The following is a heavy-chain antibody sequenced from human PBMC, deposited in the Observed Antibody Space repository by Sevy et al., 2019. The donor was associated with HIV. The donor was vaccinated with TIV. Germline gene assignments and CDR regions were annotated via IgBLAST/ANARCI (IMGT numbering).Heavy chain of an antibody. CDR2: IIPIFGTA. Sequence: ASEKVSCKASGGTFSSYAISWVRLAPGQGLEWMGGIIPIFGTANYAQKFQGRVTITADESTSPAYMELGSLRSEDTAVYYCARDPPKSGYLDYWGQGTLVTVSS. CDR1: GGTFSSYA. V-gene: IGHV1-69*13. J-gene: IGHJ4*02. CDR3: ARDPPKSGYLDY. D-gene: IGHD3-3*01.